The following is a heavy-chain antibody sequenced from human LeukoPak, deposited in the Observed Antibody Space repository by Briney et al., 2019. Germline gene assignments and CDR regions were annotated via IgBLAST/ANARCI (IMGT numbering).Heavy chain of an antibody. Sequence: ASVKVSCKASGYTFTNYYIHWVRQAPGQGLEWMGIINPSGGSTRYAQKFQGRVTMTRDTATSRVYMELSSLRSEDTAVFYCARGSAMGVAATGYFDYWGQGTLVTVSS. J-gene: IGHJ4*02. V-gene: IGHV1-46*01. D-gene: IGHD2-15*01. CDR1: GYTFTNYY. CDR2: INPSGGST. CDR3: ARGSAMGVAATGYFDY.